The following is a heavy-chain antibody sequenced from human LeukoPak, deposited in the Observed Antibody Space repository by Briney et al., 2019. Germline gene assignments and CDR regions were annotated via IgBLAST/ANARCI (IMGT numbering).Heavy chain of an antibody. CDR1: GFTFSSYA. Sequence: GGSLRLSCEDSGFTFSSYALHWVRQAPGKGLDRVAVISYDGSNKYYADSVKGRFTISRDNSKNTLYLQMNSLRAEDTAVYYCAREGDSSGSFDYWGQATLVTVSS. D-gene: IGHD6-19*01. J-gene: IGHJ4*02. V-gene: IGHV3-30-3*01. CDR2: ISYDGSNK. CDR3: AREGDSSGSFDY.